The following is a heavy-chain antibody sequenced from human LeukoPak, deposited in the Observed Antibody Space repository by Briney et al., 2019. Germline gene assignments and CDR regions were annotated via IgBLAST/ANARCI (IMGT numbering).Heavy chain of an antibody. D-gene: IGHD6-13*01. CDR2: INPSGGST. CDR3: ARDRASSSWFDY. CDR1: GYTFTIYY. V-gene: IGHV1-46*01. J-gene: IGHJ4*02. Sequence: ASVTVSFKASGYTFTIYYMHWVRQAPGQGLEWMGIINPSGGSTSYAQKFQGRVTMTRDTSTSTVYMELSSLRSEDTAVYYCARDRASSSWFDYWGQGTLVTVSS.